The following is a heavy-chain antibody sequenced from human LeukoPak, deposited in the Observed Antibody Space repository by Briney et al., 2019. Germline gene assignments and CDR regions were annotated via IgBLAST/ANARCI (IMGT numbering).Heavy chain of an antibody. CDR3: ARGSRGSRPYFDY. V-gene: IGHV4-59*01. CDR2: IYDSGST. J-gene: IGHJ4*02. Sequence: SETLSLTCTVSGGPISSYYWNWIRQPPGKGLEWIEYIYDSGSTNYNPSLKSRVTISVDTSKNQFPLKLSSVTAADTAIYYCARGSRGSRPYFDYWGQGTLVTVSS. D-gene: IGHD3-10*01. CDR1: GGPISSYY.